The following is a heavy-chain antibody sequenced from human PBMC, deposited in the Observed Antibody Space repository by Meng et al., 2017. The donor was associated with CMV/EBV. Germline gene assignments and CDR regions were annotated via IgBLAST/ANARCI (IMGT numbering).Heavy chain of an antibody. Sequence: QVQLVQSGAEVRKPGASVKVSCKASGYTFTHHGISWVRQAPGQGLEWMGWISGYNDNTKYARHLQGRVTMTTDTSTNTAYMELRSLRPDDTAIYYCARDTMMIMSFDHWGPGTLVTVSS. CDR3: ARDTMMIMSFDH. CDR1: GYTFTHHG. CDR2: ISGYNDNT. J-gene: IGHJ4*02. V-gene: IGHV1-18*01. D-gene: IGHD3-22*01.